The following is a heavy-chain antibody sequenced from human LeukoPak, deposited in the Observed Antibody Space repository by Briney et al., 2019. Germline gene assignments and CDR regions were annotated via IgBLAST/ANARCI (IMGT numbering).Heavy chain of an antibody. J-gene: IGHJ5*02. CDR2: IYHSGST. D-gene: IGHD6-19*01. CDR3: ARGGTRQWLARTGPFDP. V-gene: IGHV4-38-2*02. Sequence: KPSETLSLTCSVSDYSISSGYYWGWIRQPPGKGLEWIGSIYHSGSTNYNPSLKSRVTISVDTSKNQFSLKLSSVTAADTAVYYCARGGTRQWLARTGPFDPWGQGTLVTVSS. CDR1: DYSISSGYY.